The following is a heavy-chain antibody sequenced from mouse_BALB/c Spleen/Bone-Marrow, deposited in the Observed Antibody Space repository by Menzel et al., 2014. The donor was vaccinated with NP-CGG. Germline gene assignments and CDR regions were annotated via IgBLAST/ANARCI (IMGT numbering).Heavy chain of an antibody. CDR3: ARWEYYAMDY. V-gene: IGHV14-3*02. Sequence: EVQLLESGAELVKPGVSVKLSCTASGFNIKDTYVYWVKQRPEQGLEWIGRIDPANGNTKYDPKFQGKATITADTSSNTAYLQLSSLTSEDTAVYYCARWEYYAMDYWGQGTSVTVSS. CDR2: IDPANGNT. J-gene: IGHJ4*01. CDR1: GFNIKDTY. D-gene: IGHD4-1*01.